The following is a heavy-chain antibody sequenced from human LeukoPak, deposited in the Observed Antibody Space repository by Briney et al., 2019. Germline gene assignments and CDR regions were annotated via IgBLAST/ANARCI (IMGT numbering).Heavy chain of an antibody. V-gene: IGHV4-34*01. Sequence: SETLSLTCAVYGGSFSGYYWSWIRQPPGKGLEWIGEINHSESTNYNPSLKSRVTISVDTSKNQFSLKLSSVTAADTAVYYCARANPAVGYDYWGQGTLVTVSS. J-gene: IGHJ4*02. CDR1: GGSFSGYY. D-gene: IGHD6-25*01. CDR3: ARANPAVGYDY. CDR2: INHSEST.